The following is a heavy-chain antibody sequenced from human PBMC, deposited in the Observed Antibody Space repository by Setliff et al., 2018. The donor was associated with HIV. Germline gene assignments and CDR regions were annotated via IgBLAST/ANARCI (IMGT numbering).Heavy chain of an antibody. D-gene: IGHD2-2*01. V-gene: IGHV5-51*01. CDR1: GYNFVDYS. J-gene: IGHJ4*02. Sequence: GESLKISCQGSGYNFVDYSIAWVRQVPGKGLEWMGIIYPVDSETRYSPSFQGQVTISADKSLNTAYLQWTTLKASDSAMYYCARPRGNDYAGSGFDNWGQGTLVTVSS. CDR3: ARPRGNDYAGSGFDN. CDR2: IYPVDSET.